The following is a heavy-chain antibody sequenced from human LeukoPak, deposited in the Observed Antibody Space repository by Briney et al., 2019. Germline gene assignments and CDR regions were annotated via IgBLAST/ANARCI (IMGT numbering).Heavy chain of an antibody. Sequence: GGSLRLSCAASGNYWMHWVRQVPGKGLVWVSHINGDGSWTSYADSVKGRFTISKDNAKNTVYLQMNSLRAEDTAVYYCAKGVSRGVDPTGLEYWGQGTLVTVSS. J-gene: IGHJ4*02. CDR3: AKGVSRGVDPTGLEY. CDR2: INGDGSWT. CDR1: GNYW. V-gene: IGHV3-74*01. D-gene: IGHD1-1*01.